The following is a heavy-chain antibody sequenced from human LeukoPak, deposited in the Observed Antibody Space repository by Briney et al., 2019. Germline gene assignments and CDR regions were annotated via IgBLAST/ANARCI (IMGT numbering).Heavy chain of an antibody. J-gene: IGHJ6*02. CDR3: AREAVLGGLDV. CDR2: INPSGGST. CDR1: GYTFTKYQ. V-gene: IGHV1-46*01. Sequence: ASVTVSCMASGYTFTKYQIHWVRQAAGQGLELMGIINPSGGSTTYAQKFQGRVTMTRDTSTSTVYMELSSLRSEDTAVYYCAREAVLGGLDVWGQGTTVTGFS. D-gene: IGHD2-8*02.